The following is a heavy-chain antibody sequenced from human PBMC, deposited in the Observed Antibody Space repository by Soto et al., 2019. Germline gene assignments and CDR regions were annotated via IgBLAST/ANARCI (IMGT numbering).Heavy chain of an antibody. V-gene: IGHV1-2*02. CDR2: INPNIGIA. CDR1: GYTFTGYY. D-gene: IGHD3-22*01. J-gene: IGHJ4*02. CDR3: ATGRPDRYYYDSSGYAEYFDY. Sequence: ASVKVSCKASGYTFTGYYMHWVRQAPGQGLEWMGWINPNIGIANYAQKFQGRVTITTDKSTSTAYMELSSLRSEDTAVYYCATGRPDRYYYDSSGYAEYFDYWGQGTLVTVSS.